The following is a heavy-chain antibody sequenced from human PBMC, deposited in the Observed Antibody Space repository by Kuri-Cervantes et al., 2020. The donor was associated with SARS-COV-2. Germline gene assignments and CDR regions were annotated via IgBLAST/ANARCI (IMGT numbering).Heavy chain of an antibody. J-gene: IGHJ4*02. CDR2: ISWNSGSI. D-gene: IGHD3-3*01. CDR1: GFTFDDYA. V-gene: IGHV3-9*01. CDR3: ARASFAFWSGYYTGYYYDF. Sequence: SLKISCAASGFTFDDYAMHWVRQAPGKGLEWVSGISWNSGSIGYVDSVEGRFTISRDNAKKSLFLQMNNLRAEDTAVYYCARASFAFWSGYYTGYYYDFWGQGALVTVSS.